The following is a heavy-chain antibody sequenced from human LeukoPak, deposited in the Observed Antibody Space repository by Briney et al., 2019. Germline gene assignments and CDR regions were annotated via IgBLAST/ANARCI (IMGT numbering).Heavy chain of an antibody. D-gene: IGHD3-22*01. J-gene: IGHJ4*02. CDR1: GFTFSSYA. Sequence: GGSLRLSCAASGFTFSSYAMNWVRQAPGKGLEWISSISGSGDNTYYADSVKGRFTISRDNSKNTLYLQMNSLRPDDTAIYFCARQESRNYYYEGLDYWGQGNLVTVSS. V-gene: IGHV3-23*01. CDR3: ARQESRNYYYEGLDY. CDR2: ISGSGDNT.